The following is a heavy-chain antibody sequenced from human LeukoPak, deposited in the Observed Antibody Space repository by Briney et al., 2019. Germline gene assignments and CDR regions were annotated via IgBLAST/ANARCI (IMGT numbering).Heavy chain of an antibody. CDR1: GFTFSIYS. CDR2: INSDGSST. Sequence: NPGGSLRLSCAASGFTFSIYSMNCVRQAPGRGLVWVSRINSDGSSTSYADSVKGRFTISRDNAKKTMYLQMNSLRAEDTAVYYCARNMNYGMDVWGQGTTVTVSS. V-gene: IGHV3-74*01. D-gene: IGHD2/OR15-2a*01. J-gene: IGHJ6*02. CDR3: ARNMNYGMDV.